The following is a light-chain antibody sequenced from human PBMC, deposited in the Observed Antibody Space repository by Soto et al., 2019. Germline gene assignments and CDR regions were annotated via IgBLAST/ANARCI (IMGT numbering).Light chain of an antibody. Sequence: DIQMTQSPFTLSASVGDRVTITCRASQTLNIWLAWYQQKPGKAPKLLIYRASSLETGVPSRFSGSGSGTEFTLSINRLQPDDFATYYCQQYKSDSRTFGQGTRMEV. CDR3: QQYKSDSRT. V-gene: IGKV1-5*03. CDR1: QTLNIW. J-gene: IGKJ1*01. CDR2: RAS.